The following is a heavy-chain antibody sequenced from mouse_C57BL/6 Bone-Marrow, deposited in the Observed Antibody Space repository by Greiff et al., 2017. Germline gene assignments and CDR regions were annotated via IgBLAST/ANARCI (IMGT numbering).Heavy chain of an antibody. CDR1: GFNIKDDY. J-gene: IGHJ3*01. D-gene: IGHD5-1*01. Sequence: EVQLQESGAELVRPGASVKLSCTASGFNIKDDYMHWVKQRPEQGLEWIGWIDPENGDTEYASKFQGKATITADTSSNTAYLQLSSLTSEDTAVXYCTTYLWFAYWGQGTLVTVSA. V-gene: IGHV14-4*01. CDR3: TTYLWFAY. CDR2: IDPENGDT.